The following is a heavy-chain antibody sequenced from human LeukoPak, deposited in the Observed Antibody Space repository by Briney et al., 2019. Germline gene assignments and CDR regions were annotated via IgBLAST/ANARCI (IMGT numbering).Heavy chain of an antibody. CDR1: GFTISSFS. D-gene: IGHD3-10*01. Sequence: GSLRLSCAASGFTISSFSMNWVRQAPGKGLEWIGEINHSGSTNYNPSLKSRVTISVDTSKNQFSLKLSSVTAADTAVYYCARRITMVRANWFDPWGQGTLVTVSS. CDR2: INHSGST. V-gene: IGHV4-34*01. CDR3: ARRITMVRANWFDP. J-gene: IGHJ5*02.